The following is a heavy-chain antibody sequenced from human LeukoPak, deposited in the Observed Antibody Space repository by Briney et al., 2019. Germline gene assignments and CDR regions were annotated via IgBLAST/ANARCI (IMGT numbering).Heavy chain of an antibody. V-gene: IGHV1-69*13. CDR2: IIPIFGTA. Sequence: ASVKVSYKASGGTFSSYAISWVRQAPGQGLEWMGGIIPIFGTANYAQKFQGRVTITADESTSTAYMELSSLRSEDTAVYYCARASYCGGNCYSPADDYWGQGTLVTVSS. J-gene: IGHJ4*02. D-gene: IGHD2-21*02. CDR3: ARASYCGGNCYSPADDY. CDR1: GGTFSSYA.